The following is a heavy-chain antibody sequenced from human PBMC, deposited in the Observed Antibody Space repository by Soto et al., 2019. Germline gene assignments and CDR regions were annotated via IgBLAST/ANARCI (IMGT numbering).Heavy chain of an antibody. Sequence: PXGSLRLSCAASGFIFSNFGMHWVRQAPGRGLEWVAVIWYDGSNEYYADSVEGRFTISKDNSKNMLYLQMNSLRAEDTAVYYCARDDIPGITVATYGLDVWGQGTTVTVSS. CDR1: GFIFSNFG. V-gene: IGHV3-33*01. J-gene: IGHJ6*02. CDR3: ARDDIPGITVATYGLDV. D-gene: IGHD6-19*01. CDR2: IWYDGSNE.